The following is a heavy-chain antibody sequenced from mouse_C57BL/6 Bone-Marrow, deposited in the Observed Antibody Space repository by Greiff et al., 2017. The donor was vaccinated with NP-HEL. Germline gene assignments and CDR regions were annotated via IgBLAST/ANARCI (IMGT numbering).Heavy chain of an antibody. D-gene: IGHD4-1*01. CDR2: ISDGGSYT. CDR1: GFTFSSYA. J-gene: IGHJ2*01. V-gene: IGHV5-4*03. Sequence: EVKVEESGGGLVKPGGSLKLSCAASGFTFSSYAMSWVRQTPEKRLEWVATISDGGSYTYYPDNVKGRFTISRDNAKNNLYLQMSHLKSEDTAMYYCARYWDSDYWGQGTTLTVSS. CDR3: ARYWDSDY.